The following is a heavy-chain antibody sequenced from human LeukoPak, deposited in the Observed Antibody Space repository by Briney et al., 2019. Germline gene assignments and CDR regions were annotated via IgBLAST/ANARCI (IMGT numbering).Heavy chain of an antibody. Sequence: GGSLRLSCAASGFTFSNAWMSWVRQAPGKGLEWVANIKQDGSQKYYVDSVEGRFTISRDNSKNSLYLQMNSLRAEDTAVYYCARGYYSSDYWGQGTLVTVSS. CDR2: IKQDGSQK. D-gene: IGHD3-10*01. CDR1: GFTFSNAW. J-gene: IGHJ4*02. CDR3: ARGYYSSDY. V-gene: IGHV3-7*05.